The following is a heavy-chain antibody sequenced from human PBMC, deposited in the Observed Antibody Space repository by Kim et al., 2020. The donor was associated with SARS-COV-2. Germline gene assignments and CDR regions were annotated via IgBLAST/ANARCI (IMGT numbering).Heavy chain of an antibody. D-gene: IGHD5-12*01. CDR1: GFIFSSYS. CDR3: ATDLSRVRLGDK. Sequence: GGSLRLSCTASGFIFSSYSMNWVRQTPGKGLAWLSYISATANTIYYADSVNGRFTISRDNAKNSLYLQMNSLRAEDTAVYYCATDLSRVRLGDKWGQGTL. CDR2: ISATANTI. J-gene: IGHJ4*02. V-gene: IGHV3-48*01.